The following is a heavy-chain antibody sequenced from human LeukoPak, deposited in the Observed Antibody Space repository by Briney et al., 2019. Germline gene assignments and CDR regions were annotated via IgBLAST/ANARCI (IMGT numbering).Heavy chain of an antibody. CDR1: GGSISSYY. CDR3: AREGTTGWAF. J-gene: IGHJ4*02. Sequence: SETLSLTCTVSGGSISSYYWSWIRQPPGKGLEWIGYIYYSGNTKYNPPFNSRVTMSVDTSKNQFSLKLTSVTAADTAVYFCAREGTTGWAFWGQGTLVTVSS. V-gene: IGHV4-59*01. CDR2: IYYSGNT. D-gene: IGHD1-1*01.